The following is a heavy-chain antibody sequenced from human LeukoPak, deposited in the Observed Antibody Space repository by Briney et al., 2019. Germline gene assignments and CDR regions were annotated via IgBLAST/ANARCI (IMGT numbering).Heavy chain of an antibody. V-gene: IGHV3-21*01. CDR2: ISSSSSYI. Sequence: GGSVRLSCAASGFTFSSYSMNWVRQAPGKGLEWVSSISSSSSYIYYADSVKGRFTISRDNPKNSLYLQMNSLRAEDTAVYYCARDVYYYDSSGYSQSLRFDYWGQGTLVTVSS. D-gene: IGHD3-22*01. CDR1: GFTFSSYS. J-gene: IGHJ4*02. CDR3: ARDVYYYDSSGYSQSLRFDY.